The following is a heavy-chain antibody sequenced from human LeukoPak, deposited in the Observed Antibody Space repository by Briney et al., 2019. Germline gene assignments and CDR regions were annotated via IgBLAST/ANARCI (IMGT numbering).Heavy chain of an antibody. CDR2: IVVGSGKI. Sequence: AVKVSCKASGFSFTSSAMQWVRQARGQRLEWIGWIVVGSGKINYAQKFQERVTITRDMTTNTAYMELSSPRSEDTAVYYCAAGPRRLYDSRNSYYYMDVWGKGTTVTVSS. J-gene: IGHJ6*03. D-gene: IGHD3-22*01. V-gene: IGHV1-58*02. CDR3: AAGPRRLYDSRNSYYYMDV. CDR1: GFSFTSSA.